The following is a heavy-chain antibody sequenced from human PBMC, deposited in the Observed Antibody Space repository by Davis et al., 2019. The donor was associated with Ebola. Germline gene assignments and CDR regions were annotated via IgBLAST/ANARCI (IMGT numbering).Heavy chain of an antibody. V-gene: IGHV3-74*01. CDR3: ARSSYQPDW. J-gene: IGHJ4*02. CDR1: GFTFSNYG. CDR2: INTDGSFT. Sequence: PGGSLRLSCAASGFTFSNYGMTWVRQAPGKGLVWVSRINTDGSFTDYADSVKGRFTISRDNARNTVSLQMNSLRAEDTALYYCARSSYQPDWWGQGTLVTVSS. D-gene: IGHD2-2*01.